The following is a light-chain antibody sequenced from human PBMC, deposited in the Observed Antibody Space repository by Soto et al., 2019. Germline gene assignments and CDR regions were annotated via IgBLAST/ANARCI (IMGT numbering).Light chain of an antibody. CDR2: DAS. CDR1: QTVGNY. J-gene: IGKJ2*01. CDR3: QQRSNWPPGFT. Sequence: EIVLTQSPATLSLSPGERATLSCRASQTVGNYLAWYQQKPGQAPRLLIYDASSRAIGIPARFSGSGSGTDFTLTISDLEPEDFAVYYCQQRSNWPPGFTFGQGTKLEIQ. V-gene: IGKV3-11*01.